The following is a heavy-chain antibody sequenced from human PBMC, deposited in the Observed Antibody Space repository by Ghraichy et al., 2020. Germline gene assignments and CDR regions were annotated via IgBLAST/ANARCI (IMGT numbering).Heavy chain of an antibody. CDR1: GGSISSSSYF. Sequence: SETLSLTCTVSGGSISSSSYFWAWILHPQGKGLDWIGGISYSGNTYYNPSLKSRVTISVDTSNNQFSLKLSSVTAADAAVYYCAGGIVSGTYFDYWGQGTLVTVSS. J-gene: IGHJ4*02. D-gene: IGHD2-21*01. CDR3: AGGIVSGTYFDY. V-gene: IGHV4-39*01. CDR2: ISYSGNT.